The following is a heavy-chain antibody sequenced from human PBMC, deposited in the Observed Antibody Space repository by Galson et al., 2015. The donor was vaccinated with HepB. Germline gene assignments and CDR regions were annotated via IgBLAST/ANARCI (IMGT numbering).Heavy chain of an antibody. J-gene: IGHJ6*03. CDR1: GYAFTSYG. Sequence: SVKVSCKASGYAFTSYGISWVRQAPGQGLEWMGWISAYNGNTNYAQKLQGRVTMTTDTSTSTAYMELRSLRSDDTAVYYCARDAGTNHYYYMDVWGKGTTVTVSS. CDR3: ARDAGTNHYYYMDV. V-gene: IGHV1-18*01. D-gene: IGHD2-2*01. CDR2: ISAYNGNT.